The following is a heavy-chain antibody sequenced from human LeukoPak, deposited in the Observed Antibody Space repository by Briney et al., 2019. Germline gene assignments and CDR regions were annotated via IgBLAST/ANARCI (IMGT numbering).Heavy chain of an antibody. V-gene: IGHV1-8*01. D-gene: IGHD2-15*01. CDR1: GYTFTSYD. Sequence: GASVKVSCKASGYTFTSYDINWVRQATGQGLEWMGWMNPNSGNTGYAQKFQGRVTMTRNTSISTAYMELSSLRSEDTAVYYCARHAGWFQDMDVWGKGTTVTISS. CDR3: ARHAGWFQDMDV. J-gene: IGHJ6*03. CDR2: MNPNSGNT.